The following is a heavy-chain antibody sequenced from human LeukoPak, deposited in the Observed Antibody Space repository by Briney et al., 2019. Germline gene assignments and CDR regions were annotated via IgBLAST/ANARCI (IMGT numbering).Heavy chain of an antibody. CDR3: ARDFLEGRDCSSTSCYGIAVAANFDY. D-gene: IGHD2-2*01. J-gene: IGHJ4*02. CDR2: IIVVLGVA. Sequence: ASVKVSCKASGGTFSSYAISWVRQAPGQGLAWMGRIIVVLGVANYTQKFQGRVTITADKSTSTAYMELSSLRSEDTAVYYCARDFLEGRDCSSTSCYGIAVAANFDYWGQGTLVTVSS. V-gene: IGHV1-69*04. CDR1: GGTFSSYA.